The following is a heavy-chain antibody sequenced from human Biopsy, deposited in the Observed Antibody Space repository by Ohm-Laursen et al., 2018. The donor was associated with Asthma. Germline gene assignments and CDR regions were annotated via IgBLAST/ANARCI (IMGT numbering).Heavy chain of an antibody. CDR1: GGTFSNSS. Sequence: GSSVKVSCKAPGGTFSNSSISWVRQAPGQGLEWLGGIMTVFGTTNYAQKFQGRVTITADESTSTAFMEVTSLRSEDTAIYYFARCQVGYSSGWSLLLKKIYYSGMDVWGQGTAVTVSS. D-gene: IGHD6-19*01. J-gene: IGHJ6*02. CDR3: ARCQVGYSSGWSLLLKKIYYSGMDV. V-gene: IGHV1-69*01. CDR2: IMTVFGTT.